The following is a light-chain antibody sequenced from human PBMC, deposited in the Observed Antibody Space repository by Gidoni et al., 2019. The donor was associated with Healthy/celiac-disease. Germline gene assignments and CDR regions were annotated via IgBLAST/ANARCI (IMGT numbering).Light chain of an antibody. J-gene: IGKJ2*01. Sequence: EIVLTQSPATLSLSPGERATLSCRASQRVSSYLAWYQQKPGQAPRLLIYDASNRSTGIPARFSGSGSGTDFTLTISSLEPEDFAVYYCQQRSNWPSGYTFXQXTKLEIK. CDR2: DAS. V-gene: IGKV3-11*01. CDR1: QRVSSY. CDR3: QQRSNWPSGYT.